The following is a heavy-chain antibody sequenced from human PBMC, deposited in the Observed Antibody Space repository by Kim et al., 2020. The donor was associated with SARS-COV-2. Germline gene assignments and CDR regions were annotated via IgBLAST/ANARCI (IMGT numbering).Heavy chain of an antibody. CDR1: GGTFSSYA. CDR2: IIPIFGTA. J-gene: IGHJ6*02. D-gene: IGHD3-16*02. CDR3: ARVPRGVWGSYLVGYYYYGMDV. V-gene: IGHV1-69*13. Sequence: SVKVSCKASGGTFSSYAISWVRQAPGQGLEWMGGIIPIFGTANYAQKFQGRVTITADESTSTAYMELSSLRSEDTAVYYCARVPRGVWGSYLVGYYYYGMDVWGQGTTVTVSS.